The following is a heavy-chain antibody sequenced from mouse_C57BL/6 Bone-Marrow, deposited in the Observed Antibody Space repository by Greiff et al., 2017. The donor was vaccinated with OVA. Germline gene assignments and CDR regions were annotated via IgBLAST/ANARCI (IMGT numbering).Heavy chain of an antibody. Sequence: QVQLQQPGAELVKPGASVTLSCKASGYTFTSYWMQWVKQRPGQGLEWIGEIDPSDSYTNYNQKFKGKATLTVDTSSSTAYMQLSSLTSEDSAVYYCAREDDYGSSYWYFDVWGTGTTVTVSS. CDR2: IDPSDSYT. V-gene: IGHV1-50*01. J-gene: IGHJ1*03. CDR3: AREDDYGSSYWYFDV. D-gene: IGHD1-1*01. CDR1: GYTFTSYW.